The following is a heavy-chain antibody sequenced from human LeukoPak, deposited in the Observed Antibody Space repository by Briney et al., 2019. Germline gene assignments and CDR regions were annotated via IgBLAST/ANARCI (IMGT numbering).Heavy chain of an antibody. CDR1: GFSFSSYR. D-gene: IGHD3-3*01. V-gene: IGHV3-21*04. Sequence: GGSLRLSCAASGFSFSSYRMNWVRQAPGKGLEWVSSVSNSGDYIHYADSVKGRFTISRDNSKNSLYLQMNSLRAEDTAVYYCAKATIFGVVDYFDYWGQGTLVTVSS. CDR3: AKATIFGVVDYFDY. J-gene: IGHJ4*02. CDR2: VSNSGDYI.